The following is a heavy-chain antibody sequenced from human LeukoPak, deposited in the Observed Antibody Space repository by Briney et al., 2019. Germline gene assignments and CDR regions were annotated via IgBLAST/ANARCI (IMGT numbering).Heavy chain of an antibody. CDR1: GGSISSSSYY. D-gene: IGHD3-10*01. CDR3: ARGGSGSFPYYYYYMDV. CDR2: IYYSGST. V-gene: IGHV4-39*07. J-gene: IGHJ6*03. Sequence: PSETLSLTCTVSGGSISSSSYYWGWIRQPPGKGLEWIGSIYYSGSTYYNPSLKSRVTMSVDTSKNQFSLKLSSVTAADTAVYYCARGGSGSFPYYYYYMDVWGKGTTVTISS.